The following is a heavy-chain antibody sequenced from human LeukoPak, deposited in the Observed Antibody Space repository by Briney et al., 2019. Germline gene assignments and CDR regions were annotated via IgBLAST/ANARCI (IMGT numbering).Heavy chain of an antibody. CDR3: AKSLFTSATGTGRAFHI. CDR2: ISASGDVT. CDR1: GFTFSSYG. D-gene: IGHD1-1*01. V-gene: IGHV3-23*01. Sequence: GGSLRLSCAASGFTFSSYGMHWVRQAPGKGLQWLSGISASGDVTFHADRVKGRFAISRDNSKNTLYLQMTGLRAGDTAEYYCAKSLFTSATGTGRAFHIWGQGTMVTVSS. J-gene: IGHJ3*02.